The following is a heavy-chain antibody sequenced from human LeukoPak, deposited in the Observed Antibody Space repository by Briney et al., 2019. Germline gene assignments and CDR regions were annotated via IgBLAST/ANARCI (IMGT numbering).Heavy chain of an antibody. Sequence: GGSPRLSCAASGFTFSSYWMSWVRQAPGKGLEWVANIKSNGRAKFYADSVKGRFTIATDNAKNSLYLQMNSLRAEDTAVYYCARFAVLYYMDVWGKGTTVT. CDR2: IKSNGRAK. CDR1: GFTFSSYW. J-gene: IGHJ6*03. V-gene: IGHV3-7*01. CDR3: ARFAVLYYMDV. D-gene: IGHD4/OR15-4a*01.